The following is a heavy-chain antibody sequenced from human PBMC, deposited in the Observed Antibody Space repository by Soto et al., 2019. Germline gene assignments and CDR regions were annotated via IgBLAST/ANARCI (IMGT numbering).Heavy chain of an antibody. CDR2: IYYSGST. Sequence: SETLSLTCTVSGGSISSGDYYWSWIRQPPGKGLEWIGYIYYSGSTYYNPSLKSRVTISVDTSKNQFSLKLSSVTAADTAVYYCARGYCSGGSCYSGFDYWGQGTLVTVSS. CDR1: GGSISSGDYY. J-gene: IGHJ4*02. D-gene: IGHD2-15*01. V-gene: IGHV4-30-4*01. CDR3: ARGYCSGGSCYSGFDY.